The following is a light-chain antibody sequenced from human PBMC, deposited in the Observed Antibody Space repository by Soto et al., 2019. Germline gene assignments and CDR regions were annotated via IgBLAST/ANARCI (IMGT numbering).Light chain of an antibody. J-gene: IGKJ2*01. CDR2: GAS. CDR1: QSVSSY. V-gene: IGKV3-11*01. Sequence: PGERATLSCRASQSVSSYLAWYQQKPGQAPRLLIYGASNRATGIPARFSGSGSGTDFTLTISSLEPEDFAVYYCQQRSNWPPYTFGQGTKLEIK. CDR3: QQRSNWPPYT.